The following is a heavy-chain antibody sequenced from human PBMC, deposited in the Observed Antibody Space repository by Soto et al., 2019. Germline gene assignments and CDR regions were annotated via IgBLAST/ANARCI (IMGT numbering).Heavy chain of an antibody. CDR3: ARVRAAAGLDY. V-gene: IGHV3-11*05. CDR1: GFTFSDYY. CDR2: ISSSSGYT. Sequence: GGSLRLSCAASGFTFSDYYMSWIRQAPGKGLECISYISSSSGYTSYADSVKGRFTISRDNAKNSLYLQMNSLRAEDTAVYYCARVRAAAGLDYWGQGTLVTVSS. J-gene: IGHJ4*02. D-gene: IGHD6-13*01.